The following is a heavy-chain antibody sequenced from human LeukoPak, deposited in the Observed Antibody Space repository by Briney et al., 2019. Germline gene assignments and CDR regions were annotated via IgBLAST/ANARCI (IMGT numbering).Heavy chain of an antibody. CDR3: ARAPDSDSGYDYFDY. J-gene: IGHJ4*02. V-gene: IGHV5-10-1*01. D-gene: IGHD5-12*01. Sequence: GESLRISCKGSGYSFPSYWISWVRQIPGKGLEWMGKIDPSDSYTNYSPSFQGHVTISADKSISTAYLQWSSLKASDTAMYYCARAPDSDSGYDYFDYWGQGTLVTVSS. CDR1: GYSFPSYW. CDR2: IDPSDSYT.